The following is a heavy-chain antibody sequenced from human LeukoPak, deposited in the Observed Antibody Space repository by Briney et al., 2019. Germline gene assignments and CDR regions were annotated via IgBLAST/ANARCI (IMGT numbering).Heavy chain of an antibody. CDR3: ARVHGVCNTTTCYVANADV. CDR2: ISSRGGTV. CDR1: GFTFSSYS. V-gene: IGHV3-48*02. J-gene: IGHJ6*03. D-gene: IGHD2-2*01. Sequence: PGGSLRLSCAASGFTFSSYSMNWVRQSPGKGLEWISYISSRGGTVFYADSVRGQFTISRDNDRNSVFLQMNGLRDDDTATYYCARVHGVCNTTTCYVANADVWGKGTTVSVS.